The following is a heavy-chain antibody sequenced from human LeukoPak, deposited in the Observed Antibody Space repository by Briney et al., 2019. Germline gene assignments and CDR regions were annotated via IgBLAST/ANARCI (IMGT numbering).Heavy chain of an antibody. J-gene: IGHJ3*02. CDR2: IWYDGSNK. D-gene: IGHD1-26*01. CDR3: AKGADDSGSYSDAFDI. V-gene: IGHV3-33*06. CDR1: GFTFSSYG. Sequence: GGSLRLSCAASGFTFSSYGMHWVRQAPGKGREWVAVIWYDGSNKYYIDSVKGRFTISRDNSKNTLYLQMNSLRDEDTAVYYCAKGADDSGSYSDAFDIWGQGTMVTVSS.